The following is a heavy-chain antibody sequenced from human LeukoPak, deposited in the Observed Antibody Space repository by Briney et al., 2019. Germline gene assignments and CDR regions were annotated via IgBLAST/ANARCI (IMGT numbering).Heavy chain of an antibody. CDR2: ISSTGPI. J-gene: IGHJ4*02. D-gene: IGHD7-27*01. CDR3: ARDYDWGFDY. CDR1: GFTFSSYS. V-gene: IGHV3-48*04. Sequence: GGSLRLSCAASGFTFSSYSMNWVRQAPGKGLEWVSYISSTGPIHYADSVKGRFTISRDNAKNSLYLEMNTLRAEDTAVYYCARDYDWGFDYWGQGTLVTVSS.